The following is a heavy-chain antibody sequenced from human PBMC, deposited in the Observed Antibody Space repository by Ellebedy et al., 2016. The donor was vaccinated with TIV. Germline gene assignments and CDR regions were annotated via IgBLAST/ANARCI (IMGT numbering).Heavy chain of an antibody. CDR3: AKDTRGQQLVLGDY. J-gene: IGHJ4*02. D-gene: IGHD6-13*01. Sequence: GGSLRLSCAASGFTFSIYWMSWVRQAPGKGLECVANIKQDGSEKSYVDSVKGRFTISRDNAKNSLYLQMNSLRAEDTAVYYCAKDTRGQQLVLGDYWGQGTLVTVSS. CDR1: GFTFSIYW. CDR2: IKQDGSEK. V-gene: IGHV3-7*01.